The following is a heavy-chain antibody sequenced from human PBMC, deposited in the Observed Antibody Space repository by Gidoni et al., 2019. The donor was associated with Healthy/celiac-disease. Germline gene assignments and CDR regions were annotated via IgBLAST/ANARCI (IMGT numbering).Heavy chain of an antibody. CDR2: IYTSGRP. CDR3: ARSDVAGASH. J-gene: IGHJ4*02. D-gene: IGHD1-26*01. CDR1: GGSSSRYY. V-gene: IGHV4-4*07. Sequence: QVPLQESGPGLVQPSETLSLTCTVSGGSSSRYYWSWIRQPAGTGLEWIGRIYTSGRPHYNPALKSRVTMSVDTSKNQFSLKLSSVTAADTAVYYCARSDVAGASHWGQGTLVTVSS.